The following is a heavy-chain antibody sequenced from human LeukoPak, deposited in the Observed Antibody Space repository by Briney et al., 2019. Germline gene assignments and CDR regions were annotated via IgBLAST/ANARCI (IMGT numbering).Heavy chain of an antibody. CDR2: IYYSGST. V-gene: IGHV4-59*08. CDR3: ARHRIAAAGVDY. J-gene: IGHJ4*02. D-gene: IGHD6-13*01. CDR1: GGSISSYY. Sequence: PSETLSLTCTVSGGSISSYYWSWIRQPPGKGLEWIGYIYYSGSTNYNPSLESRVTISVDTSKNQFSLKLSSVTAADTAVYYCARHRIAAAGVDYWGQGTLVTASS.